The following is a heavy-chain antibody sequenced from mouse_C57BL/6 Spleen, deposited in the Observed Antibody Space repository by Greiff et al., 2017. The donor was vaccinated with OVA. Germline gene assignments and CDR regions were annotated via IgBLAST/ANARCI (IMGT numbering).Heavy chain of an antibody. J-gene: IGHJ3*01. Sequence: QVHVKQSGAELVKPGASVKLSCKASGYTFTEYTIHWVKQRSGQGLEWIGWFYPGSGSIKYNENFKDKATLTADKSSSTVYMELSRLTSDDSAVYFCARHGYGYDGAWFAYWGQGTLVTVSA. CDR1: GYTFTEYT. CDR3: ARHGYGYDGAWFAY. D-gene: IGHD2-2*01. CDR2: FYPGSGSI. V-gene: IGHV1-62-2*01.